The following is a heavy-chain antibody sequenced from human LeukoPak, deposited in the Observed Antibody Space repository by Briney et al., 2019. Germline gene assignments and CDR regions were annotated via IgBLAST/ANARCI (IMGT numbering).Heavy chain of an antibody. J-gene: IGHJ4*02. CDR2: ISPKSGGT. CDR3: ARDGSGYDFDY. CDR1: GYTFTGYY. Sequence: GASVKVSCKASGYTFTGYYMHWVRQAPGQGLEWMGWISPKSGGTDSAQKYQDRVTMTRDTSISTAYMELSRLRSDDTAVYYCARDGSGYDFDYWGQGTLVTVSS. D-gene: IGHD5-12*01. V-gene: IGHV1-2*02.